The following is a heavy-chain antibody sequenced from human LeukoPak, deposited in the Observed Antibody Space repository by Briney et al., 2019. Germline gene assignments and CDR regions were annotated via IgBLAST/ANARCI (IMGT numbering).Heavy chain of an antibody. D-gene: IGHD3-16*02. Sequence: GGSLRLSCAASGFTFSGYAMSWVRQAPGKGLEWVSAISGSGGSTYYADSVKGRFTISRDNSKNTLYLQMNSLRAEDTAVYYCAKEILRGYDYVWGSYRLRPYGMDVWGQGTTVTVSS. CDR2: ISGSGGST. CDR3: AKEILRGYDYVWGSYRLRPYGMDV. CDR1: GFTFSGYA. V-gene: IGHV3-23*01. J-gene: IGHJ6*02.